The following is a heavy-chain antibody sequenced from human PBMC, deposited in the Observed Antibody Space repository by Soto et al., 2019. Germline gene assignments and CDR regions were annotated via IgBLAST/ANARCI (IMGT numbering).Heavy chain of an antibody. D-gene: IGHD5-12*01. J-gene: IGHJ5*02. Sequence: QVQLVQSGAEVKQPGSSVKVSCQASGVTFSSFAISWVRQAPGQGLEWMGGLIPIFRTPNYAQNFQGRVTITADESTSSVYMELSRLRSEDTAVYYCARSTGSGFRPGTHRLNWFDPWGQGTLVTVSS. V-gene: IGHV1-69*01. CDR3: ARSTGSGFRPGTHRLNWFDP. CDR1: GVTFSSFA. CDR2: LIPIFRTP.